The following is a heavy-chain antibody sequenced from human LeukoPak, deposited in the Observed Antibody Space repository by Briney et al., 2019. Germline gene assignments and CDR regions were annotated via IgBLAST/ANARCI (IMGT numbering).Heavy chain of an antibody. D-gene: IGHD5-24*01. J-gene: IGHJ3*02. Sequence: GGSLRLSCAASGFTFSSYAMSWVRQAPGKGLEWVSAISGSGGSTYYADSVRGRFTISRDNSKNTLYLQMNSLRAEDTAVYYSAKDPKRWLQSAAVYIWGQGAMVTFSS. V-gene: IGHV3-23*01. CDR3: AKDPKRWLQSAAVYI. CDR1: GFTFSSYA. CDR2: ISGSGGST.